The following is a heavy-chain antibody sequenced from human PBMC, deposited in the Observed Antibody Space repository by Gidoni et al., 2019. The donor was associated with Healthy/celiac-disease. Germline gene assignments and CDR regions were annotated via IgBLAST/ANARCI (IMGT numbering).Heavy chain of an antibody. CDR1: GGSISSGSYY. CDR2: IYTSGST. CDR3: ARDRIAAAGGGGYFDY. V-gene: IGHV4-61*02. Sequence: QVQLQESGPGLVKPSQTLSLTCTVSGGSISSGSYYWSWIRQPAGKGLEWIGRIYTSGSTNYNPTLKSRVTISGDTPKNQFSLKLSSGTAADTAVYYCARDRIAAAGGGGYFDYWGQGTLVTVSS. J-gene: IGHJ4*02. D-gene: IGHD6-13*01.